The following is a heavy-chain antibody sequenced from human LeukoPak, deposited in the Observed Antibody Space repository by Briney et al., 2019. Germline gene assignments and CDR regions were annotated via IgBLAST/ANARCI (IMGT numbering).Heavy chain of an antibody. D-gene: IGHD3-10*01. J-gene: IGHJ6*03. CDR2: ISSSSSTI. CDR3: ARVPLWFGELVYYMDV. Sequence: GGPLRLSCAASGFTFSSYSMNWVRQAPGKGLEWVSYISSSSSTIYYADSVKGRFTISRDNAKNSLYLQMNSLRAEDTAVYYCARVPLWFGELVYYMDVWGKGTTVTVSS. CDR1: GFTFSSYS. V-gene: IGHV3-48*01.